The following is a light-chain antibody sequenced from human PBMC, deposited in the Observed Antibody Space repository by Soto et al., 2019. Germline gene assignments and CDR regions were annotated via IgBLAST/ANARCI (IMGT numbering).Light chain of an antibody. CDR3: QQYNNWPPIT. V-gene: IGKV3-15*01. J-gene: IGKJ5*01. CDR2: GAS. Sequence: VMTQSPDTLSLPPGERATLSCRVSQSVSNNLAWYQQKPGQAPRLFIYGASTRATGIPARFSGSGSGTEFTLTISSLQSEDFAIYYCQQYNNWPPITFGQGTRLEI. CDR1: QSVSNN.